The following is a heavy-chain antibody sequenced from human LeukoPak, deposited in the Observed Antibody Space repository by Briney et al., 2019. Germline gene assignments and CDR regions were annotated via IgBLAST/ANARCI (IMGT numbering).Heavy chain of an antibody. CDR3: ARDVVAAAGSWDY. Sequence: SETLSLTCTVSGGSISSSNYYWGWIRQPPGKGLEWIGSIYYTGGTYYDPSLKSRFTISVDTSKNQFSLNLSSVTAADTAVYYCARDVVAAAGSWDYWGQGTLVTVSS. D-gene: IGHD6-13*01. V-gene: IGHV4-39*07. CDR2: IYYTGGT. CDR1: GGSISSSNYY. J-gene: IGHJ4*02.